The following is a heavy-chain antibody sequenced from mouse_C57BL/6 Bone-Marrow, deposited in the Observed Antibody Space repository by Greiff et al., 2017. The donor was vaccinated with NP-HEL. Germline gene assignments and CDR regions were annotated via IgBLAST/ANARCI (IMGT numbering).Heavy chain of an antibody. Sequence: VKLMESGPGLVQPSQSLSITCTVSGFSLTSYGVHWVRQSPGKGLEWLGVIWRGGSTDYNAAFMSRLSITKDNSKSQVFFKMNSLQADDTAIYYCAKKDYDYHYFDYWGQGTTLTVSS. CDR2: IWRGGST. J-gene: IGHJ2*01. V-gene: IGHV2-5*01. CDR1: GFSLTSYG. CDR3: AKKDYDYHYFDY. D-gene: IGHD2-4*01.